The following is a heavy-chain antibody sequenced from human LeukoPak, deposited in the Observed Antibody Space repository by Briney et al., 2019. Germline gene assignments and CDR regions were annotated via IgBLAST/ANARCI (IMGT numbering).Heavy chain of an antibody. D-gene: IGHD3-10*01. V-gene: IGHV3-74*01. J-gene: IGHJ4*02. CDR2: INSDGSSP. CDR3: ATDSYVSGSYYRLFY. CDR1: GFTFSSFW. Sequence: GGSLRLSCAASGFTFSSFWMHWVRQSPGEALVWVSGINSDGSSPNYVDSVKGRFTISRDNAKNEFYLQMNNLRAEDTAIYYCATDSYVSGSYYRLFYWGRGALVTVSS.